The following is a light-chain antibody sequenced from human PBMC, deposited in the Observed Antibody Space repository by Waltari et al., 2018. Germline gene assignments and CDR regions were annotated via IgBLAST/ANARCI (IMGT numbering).Light chain of an antibody. CDR3: QQRSNWPPPT. CDR2: DAS. Sequence: EIVLTQSPATLSLSPGERAPLSCRASQNINTYLAWYQQKPGQAPRLLIYDASSRATGIPARFSGSGSGTDFTLTISSLEPEDFAVYYCQQRSNWPPPTFGVGTKVDI. V-gene: IGKV3-11*01. CDR1: QNINTY. J-gene: IGKJ4*01.